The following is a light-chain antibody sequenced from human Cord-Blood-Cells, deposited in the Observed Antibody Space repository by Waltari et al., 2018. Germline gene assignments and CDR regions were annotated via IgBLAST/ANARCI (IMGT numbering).Light chain of an antibody. CDR1: QSVSSN. CDR2: GAS. CDR3: QQYNNWPRT. J-gene: IGKJ1*01. Sequence: EIVMTQYPATLSVSPGERATLSCRASQSVSSNLAWYQQKPGQAPRLLIYGASTSATGIPARFSGSGSGTEVTLTISSLQSEDFAVYYCQQYNNWPRTFGQGTKVEIK. V-gene: IGKV3-15*01.